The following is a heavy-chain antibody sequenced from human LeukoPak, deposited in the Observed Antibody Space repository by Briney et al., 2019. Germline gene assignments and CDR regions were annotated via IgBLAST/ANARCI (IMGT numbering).Heavy chain of an antibody. V-gene: IGHV1-2*02. CDR3: ARDLKRGYSSGRYSWGTGSSNDY. J-gene: IGHJ4*02. CDR1: GYTFTGY. CDR2: INPNSGGT. Sequence: ASVKVSCKASGYTFTGYMHWIRQAPGHGLEWMGWINPNSGGTNYAQKFQGRVTMTRDTSISTAYMELRSLRSDDTAVYYCARDLKRGYSSGRYSWGTGSSNDYWGQGTLVTVSS. D-gene: IGHD6-19*01.